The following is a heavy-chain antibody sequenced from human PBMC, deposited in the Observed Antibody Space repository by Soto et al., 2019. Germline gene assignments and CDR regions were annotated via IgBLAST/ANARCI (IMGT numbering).Heavy chain of an antibody. CDR2: ISKSDYT. D-gene: IGHD2-2*01. CDR1: GFTFNNYG. CDR3: AREDSIIIPAVSEF. J-gene: IGHJ4*02. Sequence: PXASLRLSCTVSGFTFNNYGINWVRQAPGKGLEWVSSISKSDYTYYSDSVKGRFTISRDNAKNSVSLQINTLRVEDTAVDYCAREDSIIIPAVSEFWGQGTLVTVSS. V-gene: IGHV3-21*06.